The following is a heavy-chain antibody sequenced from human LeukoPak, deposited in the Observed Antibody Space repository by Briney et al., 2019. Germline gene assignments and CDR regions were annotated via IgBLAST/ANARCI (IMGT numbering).Heavy chain of an antibody. D-gene: IGHD3-22*01. V-gene: IGHV1-2*02. CDR2: INPNSGGT. CDR1: GYTFTGYY. J-gene: IGHJ3*02. Sequence: ASVKVSCKASGYTFTGYYMHWVRQAPGQGLEWMGWINPNSGGTNYAQKLQGRVTMTTDTSTSTAYMELRSLRSDDTAVYYCARDRRYYDSSGYGDAFDIWGQGTMVTVPS. CDR3: ARDRRYYDSSGYGDAFDI.